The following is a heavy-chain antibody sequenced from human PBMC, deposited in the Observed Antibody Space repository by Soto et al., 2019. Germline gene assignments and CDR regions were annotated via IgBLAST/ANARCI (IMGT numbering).Heavy chain of an antibody. CDR3: ARGDKLSLYPQLDY. Sequence: QVQLVQSGAEVKKPGALVKVSCKASGYTFTGNYMHWVRQAPGQGFEWMGWINVNSGGTKYAQKFQGWVTMTRDTSISTAYMELSRLRSDDTAVYYCARGDKLSLYPQLDYWGQGTLVTVSS. CDR2: INVNSGGT. CDR1: GYTFTGNY. V-gene: IGHV1-2*04. J-gene: IGHJ4*02. D-gene: IGHD3-16*02.